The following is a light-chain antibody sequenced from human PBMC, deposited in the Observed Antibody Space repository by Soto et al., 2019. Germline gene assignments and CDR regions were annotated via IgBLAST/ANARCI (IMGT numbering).Light chain of an antibody. CDR3: SSYTPSGTLV. J-gene: IGLJ1*01. V-gene: IGLV2-14*03. CDR1: SSDVGSYNY. Sequence: QSALTQPASVSGSPGQSIIISCTGTSSDVGSYNYVSWYQHHPGKAPKFMIYDVSNRPSRVSNRFSGSKSGNTASLTISGLQAEDEADYYCSSYTPSGTLVFGSGTKVTVL. CDR2: DVS.